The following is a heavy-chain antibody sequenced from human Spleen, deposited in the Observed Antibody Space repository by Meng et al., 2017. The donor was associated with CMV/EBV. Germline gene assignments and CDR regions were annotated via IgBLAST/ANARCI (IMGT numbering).Heavy chain of an antibody. D-gene: IGHD3-22*01. CDR3: AKRMGTYYYDSTGLDS. CDR1: GFTVSSNY. V-gene: IGHV3-53*05. J-gene: IGHJ4*02. Sequence: GESLKISCAAFGFTVSSNYMSWVRQAPGKGLEWVSIIYGGGNTYYADSVKGRFTISRDNSKNTLYLQMNSLRAEDTAVYYCAKRMGTYYYDSTGLDSWGQGTLVTVSS. CDR2: IYGGGNT.